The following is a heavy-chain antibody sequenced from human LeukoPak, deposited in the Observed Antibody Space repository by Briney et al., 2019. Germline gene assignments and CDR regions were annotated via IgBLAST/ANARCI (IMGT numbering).Heavy chain of an antibody. J-gene: IGHJ4*02. CDR2: ISSNGGNT. CDR3: AKDRWAYYFDY. D-gene: IGHD4-23*01. CDR1: GFTFSSFA. Sequence: GGSLRLSCAASGFTFSSFAMSWVRQAPGKGLEWVSDISSNGGNTYYADSVKGRFTIPRDNSKNTLYLQMNSLRAEDTAVYYCAKDRWAYYFDYWGQGTLVTVSS. V-gene: IGHV3-23*01.